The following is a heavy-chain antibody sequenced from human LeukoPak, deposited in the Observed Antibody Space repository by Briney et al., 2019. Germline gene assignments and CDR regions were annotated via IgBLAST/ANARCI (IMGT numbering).Heavy chain of an antibody. Sequence: ASVKVSCKASGYTFTGYYMHWVRQAPGQGLEWMGWINPNSGGTNYAQKFQGRVTMTRDTSISTAYMELSRLRSDDTAVYYCVRVSRETVTGFDYWGQGTLVTVSS. V-gene: IGHV1-2*02. CDR1: GYTFTGYY. J-gene: IGHJ4*02. CDR2: INPNSGGT. CDR3: VRVSRETVTGFDY. D-gene: IGHD4-17*01.